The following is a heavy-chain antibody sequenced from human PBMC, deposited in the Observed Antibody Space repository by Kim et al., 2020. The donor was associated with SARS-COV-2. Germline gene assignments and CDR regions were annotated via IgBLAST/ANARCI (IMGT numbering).Heavy chain of an antibody. Sequence: SETLSLTCTVSGGSISSSSYYWGWIRQPPGKGLEWIGSIYYSGSTYYNPSLKSRVTISVDTSKNQFSLKLSSVTAADTAVYYCARHVRSGNMVRGAYFDYWGQGTLVTVSS. CDR2: IYYSGST. V-gene: IGHV4-39*01. J-gene: IGHJ4*02. CDR3: ARHVRSGNMVRGAYFDY. D-gene: IGHD3-10*01. CDR1: GGSISSSSYY.